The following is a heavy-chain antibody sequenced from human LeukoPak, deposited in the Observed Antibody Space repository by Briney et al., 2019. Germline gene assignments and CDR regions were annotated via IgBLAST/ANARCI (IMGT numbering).Heavy chain of an antibody. V-gene: IGHV3-9*01. D-gene: IGHD3-9*01. Sequence: PGGSLRLSCAASGFTFDDYAMPWVRQAPGKGLEWVSGISWNSGNIYYEDSVKGRFTISRDNAKNSLYLQMNSLRAEDTALHYCAKGEAIRYFDWLLYDWGQGIPVTVSS. J-gene: IGHJ4*02. CDR3: AKGEAIRYFDWLLYD. CDR1: GFTFDDYA. CDR2: ISWNSGNI.